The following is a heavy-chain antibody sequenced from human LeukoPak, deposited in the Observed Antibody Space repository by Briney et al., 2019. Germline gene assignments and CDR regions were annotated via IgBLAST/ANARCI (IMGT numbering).Heavy chain of an antibody. CDR3: ARDSRGYNWGSGNFDY. CDR1: GGSISRGGYY. CDR2: LYHSGTT. J-gene: IGHJ4*02. V-gene: IGHV4-30-2*01. Sequence: PSETLSLTCTVSGGSISRGGYYWSWIRQPPGKGLEWIGYLYHSGTTSYNPSLKSRVTISVDTSKNQFSLKLSSVTAADTAVYHCARDSRGYNWGSGNFDYWGQGTLVTVSS. D-gene: IGHD1-20*01.